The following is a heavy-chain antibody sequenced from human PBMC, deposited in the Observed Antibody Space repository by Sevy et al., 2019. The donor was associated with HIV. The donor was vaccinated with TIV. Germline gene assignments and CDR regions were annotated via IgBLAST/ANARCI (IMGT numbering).Heavy chain of an antibody. Sequence: GGSLRLSCAASGFTFSSYSMNWVRQAPGKGLEWVSSISSSSSYIYYADSVKGRFTISRDNAKNSLYLQMNSLKTEDTAVYYCARVTAVADLYFDYWGQGTLVTVSS. CDR1: GFTFSSYS. V-gene: IGHV3-21*04. CDR3: ARVTAVADLYFDY. CDR2: ISSSSSYI. D-gene: IGHD6-19*01. J-gene: IGHJ4*02.